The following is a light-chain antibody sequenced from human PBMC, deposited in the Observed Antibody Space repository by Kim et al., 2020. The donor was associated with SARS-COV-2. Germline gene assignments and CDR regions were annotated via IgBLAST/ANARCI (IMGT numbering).Light chain of an antibody. Sequence: ASVGDRVTITCRASQGSSSYLAWYQQKPGKAPKLLIYAASTLQRGGPSRFSGSGSGTEFTLTISSLQPEDFATYYCQQLNSYPRYSFGQGTKLEI. J-gene: IGKJ2*03. CDR1: QGSSSY. CDR3: QQLNSYPRYS. V-gene: IGKV1-9*01. CDR2: AAS.